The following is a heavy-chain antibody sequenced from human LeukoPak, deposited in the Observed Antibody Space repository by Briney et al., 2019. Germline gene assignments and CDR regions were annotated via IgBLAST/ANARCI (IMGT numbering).Heavy chain of an antibody. V-gene: IGHV4-39*06. CDR2: MYSTGST. CDR1: GGSISITSDY. Sequence: SETLSLICTVAGGSISITSDYWGWIRQPPGRGLDWLGGMYSTGSTYYNPCLDSRFTISVDTSNSQFTVKLSSVTAADTAVYYCARDSPIVGATTNWFDPWAQGTLVTVSS. J-gene: IGHJ5*02. CDR3: ARDSPIVGATTNWFDP. D-gene: IGHD1-26*01.